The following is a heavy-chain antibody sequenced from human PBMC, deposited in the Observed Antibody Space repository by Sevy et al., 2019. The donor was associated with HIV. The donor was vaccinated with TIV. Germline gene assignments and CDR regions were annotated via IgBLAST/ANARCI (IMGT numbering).Heavy chain of an antibody. V-gene: IGHV4-34*01. CDR2: INHSGST. J-gene: IGHJ6*02. CDR1: GGSFSGYY. D-gene: IGHD6-19*01. Sequence: SETLSLTCAVYGGSFSGYYWSWIRQPPGKGLEWIGEINHSGSTNYNPSLKSRVTISVDTSKNQFSLKQSSVTAADTAVYYCARLNPIAVAGTVDYYYYGMDVWGQGTTVTVSS. CDR3: ARLNPIAVAGTVDYYYYGMDV.